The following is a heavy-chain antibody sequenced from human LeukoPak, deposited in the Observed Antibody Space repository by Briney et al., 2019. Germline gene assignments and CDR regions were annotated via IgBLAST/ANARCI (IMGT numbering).Heavy chain of an antibody. CDR2: INAGNGNT. CDR3: ASGDYYDSSGYSSFDY. CDR1: GYTFTSYA. Sequence: ASVKVSCKASGYTFTSYAMHWMRQAPGQRLEWMVWINAGNGNTKYSQKFQGRVTITRDTSASTAYMELSSLRSEDTAVYYCASGDYYDSSGYSSFDYWGQGTLVTVSS. J-gene: IGHJ4*02. D-gene: IGHD3-22*01. V-gene: IGHV1-3*01.